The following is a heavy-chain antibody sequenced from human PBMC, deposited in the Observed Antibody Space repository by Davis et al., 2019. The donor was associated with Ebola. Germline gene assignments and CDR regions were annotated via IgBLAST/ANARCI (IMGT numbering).Heavy chain of an antibody. J-gene: IGHJ4*02. CDR2: ITTNTASP. Sequence: AASVKVSCKASGYTFTSYAINWLRQAPGQRFEWLGWITTNTASPTYARGFSERFVFSLDTSVDTAFLQINNLRAEDTAIYYCARGMGELALNWGQGTLVTVSS. CDR3: ARGMGELALN. V-gene: IGHV7-4-1*02. CDR1: GYTFTSYA. D-gene: IGHD3-16*01.